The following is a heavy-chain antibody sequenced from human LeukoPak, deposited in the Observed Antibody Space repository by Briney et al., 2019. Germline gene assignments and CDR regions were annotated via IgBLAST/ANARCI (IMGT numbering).Heavy chain of an antibody. CDR1: GFTFSSYG. Sequence: PGGSLRLSCAASGFTFSSYGMHSVRQAPGKGLEWVAFIRYDGSNKYYADSVKGRFTISRDNSKNTLYLQKNSRRAEDTAVYYCAKLIQLERSVDAFDIWGQGTMVAVSS. CDR3: AKLIQLERSVDAFDI. CDR2: IRYDGSNK. D-gene: IGHD1-1*01. J-gene: IGHJ3*02. V-gene: IGHV3-30*02.